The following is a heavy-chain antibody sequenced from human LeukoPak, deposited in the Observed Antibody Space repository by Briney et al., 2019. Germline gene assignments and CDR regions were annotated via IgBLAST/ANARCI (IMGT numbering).Heavy chain of an antibody. J-gene: IGHJ5*02. CDR1: GVIVSRNF. V-gene: IGHV3-53*01. D-gene: IGHD6-19*01. CDR2: MYAGGTT. Sequence: GGSLRLSCAASGVIVSRNFMSWVRQAPGKGLQWVAIMYAGGTTDYSDSVRGRFHISRDSSNNTLSLQINSLRVEDTAVYYCARGSGSGWPLDRWGQGALVTVSS. CDR3: ARGSGSGWPLDR.